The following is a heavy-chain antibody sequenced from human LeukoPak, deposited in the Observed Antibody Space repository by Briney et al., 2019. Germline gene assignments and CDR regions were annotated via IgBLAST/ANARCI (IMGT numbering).Heavy chain of an antibody. CDR1: GFTFSTYT. CDR2: VSSGSLYI. V-gene: IGHV3-21*01. CDR3: ARDMEYYYDSSGYASFDY. D-gene: IGHD3-22*01. J-gene: IGHJ4*02. Sequence: PGGSLRLSCAASGFTFSTYTMNWVRQAPGKGLEWVSSVSSGSLYIYYADSVKGRFTISRDNAKNSLYLQMNGLRAEDTAVYYCARDMEYYYDSSGYASFDYWGQGTLVTVSS.